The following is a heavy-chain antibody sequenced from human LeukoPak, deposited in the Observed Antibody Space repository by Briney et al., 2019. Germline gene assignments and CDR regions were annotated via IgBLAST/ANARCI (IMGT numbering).Heavy chain of an antibody. CDR3: ASTTYYYDSSGSVDAFDI. Sequence: SETLSLTCTVSGGSISSGDYYWGWIRQPPGKGLEWIGSIYYSGSTYYNPSLKSRVTISVDTSKNQFSLKLSSVTAADTAVYYCASTTYYYDSSGSVDAFDIWGQGTMVTVSS. D-gene: IGHD3-22*01. CDR1: GGSISSGDYY. CDR2: IYYSGST. J-gene: IGHJ3*02. V-gene: IGHV4-39*07.